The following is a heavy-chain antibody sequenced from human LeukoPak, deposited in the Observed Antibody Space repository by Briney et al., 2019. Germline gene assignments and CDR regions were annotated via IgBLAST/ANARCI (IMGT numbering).Heavy chain of an antibody. V-gene: IGHV4-34*01. CDR2: INHSGSS. Sequence: SETLSLICAVYGGSFSGYYWSWIRQPPGKGLEWIGEINHSGSSNYNPSLKSRVTISVDTSKNQFSLKLSSVTAADTAVYYCARVFRLQRGYYYGSGSYSKGPNWFDPWGQGTLVTVSS. D-gene: IGHD3-10*01. CDR3: ARVFRLQRGYYYGSGSYSKGPNWFDP. CDR1: GGSFSGYY. J-gene: IGHJ5*02.